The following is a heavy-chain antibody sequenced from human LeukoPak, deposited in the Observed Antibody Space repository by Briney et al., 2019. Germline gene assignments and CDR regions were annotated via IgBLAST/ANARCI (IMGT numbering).Heavy chain of an antibody. CDR2: ISANSGNT. D-gene: IGHD3-10*01. CDR1: GYTFTSYG. Sequence: ASVKVSCKASGYTFTSYGISWVRQAPGQGLEWMGWISANSGNTHYAQKLRDRVTMTTDTSTSTAYMELRSLRSDDTAVYFCARDIMVRGVITIFYYYYGMDVWGQGTTVTVSS. J-gene: IGHJ6*02. CDR3: ARDIMVRGVITIFYYYYGMDV. V-gene: IGHV1-18*01.